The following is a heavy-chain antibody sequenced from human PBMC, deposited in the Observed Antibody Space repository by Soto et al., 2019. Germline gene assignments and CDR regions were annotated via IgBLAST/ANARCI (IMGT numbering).Heavy chain of an antibody. J-gene: IGHJ4*02. CDR1: GFSVRTNY. Sequence: PGGSLRLSCAASGFSVRTNYMTWVRQAPGKGLEWVSVFESGGSIYYAESVKGRFIISRDYAKNTVYLQMNSLRAEDTAVYYCARAGVTADFLDYWGQGTLVTVSS. CDR2: FESGGSI. V-gene: IGHV3-53*01. D-gene: IGHD2-21*02. CDR3: ARAGVTADFLDY.